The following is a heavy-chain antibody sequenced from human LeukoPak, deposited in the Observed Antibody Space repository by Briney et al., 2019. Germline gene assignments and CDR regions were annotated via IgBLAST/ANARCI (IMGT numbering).Heavy chain of an antibody. D-gene: IGHD3-3*01. Sequence: GGSLRLSCAASGFTFSSYGMHWVRQAPGKGLEGVAFIRYDGSNKYYADSVKGRFTISRDNSKNTLYLQMNSLRAEDTAVYYCAKDGWGVVINYYYYYMDVWGKGTTVTVS. CDR2: IRYDGSNK. CDR1: GFTFSSYG. V-gene: IGHV3-30*02. CDR3: AKDGWGVVINYYYYYMDV. J-gene: IGHJ6*03.